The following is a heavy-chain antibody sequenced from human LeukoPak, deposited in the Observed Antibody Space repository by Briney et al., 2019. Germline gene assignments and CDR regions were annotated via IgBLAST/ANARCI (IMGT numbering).Heavy chain of an antibody. D-gene: IGHD5-18*01. J-gene: IGHJ4*02. CDR2: ISGSGGST. CDR3: AREGAMVNDY. Sequence: PGGSLRLSCAASGFTFSSYAMSWVRQAPGKGLEWVSAISGSGGSTYYADSVKGRFTISRDNAKNSLYLQMNSLRAEDTAVYYCAREGAMVNDYWGQGTLVTVSS. CDR1: GFTFSSYA. V-gene: IGHV3-23*01.